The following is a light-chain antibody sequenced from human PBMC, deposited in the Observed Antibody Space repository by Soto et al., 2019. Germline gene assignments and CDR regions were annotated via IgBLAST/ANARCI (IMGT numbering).Light chain of an antibody. CDR1: QSVSSF. Sequence: EIVLTQSPATPSLSPGERATLSCMASQSVSSFLAWSQQKPGQAPRLLIYDASNRATGIPARFSGSGSGTDFTLTISSLEPEDFVVYYCQQRSNWPLTFGGGTKVDIK. J-gene: IGKJ4*01. CDR2: DAS. V-gene: IGKV3-11*01. CDR3: QQRSNWPLT.